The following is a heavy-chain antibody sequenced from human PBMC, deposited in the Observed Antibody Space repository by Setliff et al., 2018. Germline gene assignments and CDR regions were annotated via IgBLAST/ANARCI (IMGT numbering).Heavy chain of an antibody. D-gene: IGHD4-17*01. CDR3: ARDSPTVVTHIRAFDI. CDR1: GYTFTGYY. V-gene: IGHV1-2*02. Sequence: ASVKVSCKASGYTFTGYYIHWVRQAPGQGLEWLGWMNPKSGGTDYAQKFQGRVTMTRDTSISTAYMELRSLRSDDTAVYYCARDSPTVVTHIRAFDIWGQGTMVTVSS. CDR2: MNPKSGGT. J-gene: IGHJ3*02.